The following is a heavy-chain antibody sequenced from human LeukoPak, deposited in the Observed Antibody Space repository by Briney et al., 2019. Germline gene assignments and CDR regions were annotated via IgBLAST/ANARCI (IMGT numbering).Heavy chain of an antibody. V-gene: IGHV3-23*01. D-gene: IGHD6-13*01. J-gene: IGHJ5*02. CDR3: AKIPYSSSWYGTPNWFDP. Sequence: GALRLSCAASGFTFSSCAMSWVRQAPGKGLEWVSAISGSGGSTYYADSVKGRFTISRDNSENTLYLQMNSLRAEDTAVYYCAKIPYSSSWYGTPNWFDPWGQGTLVTVSS. CDR2: ISGSGGST. CDR1: GFTFSSCA.